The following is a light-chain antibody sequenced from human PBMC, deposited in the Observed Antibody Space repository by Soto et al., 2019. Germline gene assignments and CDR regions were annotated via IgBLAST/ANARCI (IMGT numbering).Light chain of an antibody. J-gene: IGKJ3*01. CDR3: QKYSSDPV. Sequence: DIQMTQAPTSLSASVGDRVTISCRASQDIRNFVAWYQQKPGKAPKLLIYAASTLQSGVPSCFSGSGSGTVFTLLIHSLQSEDDSTYSCQKYSSDPVFGHGTTGDIK. CDR1: QDIRNF. CDR2: AAS. V-gene: IGKV1-27*01.